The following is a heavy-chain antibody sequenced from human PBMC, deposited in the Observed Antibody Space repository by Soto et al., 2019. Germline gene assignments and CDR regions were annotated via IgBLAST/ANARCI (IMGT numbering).Heavy chain of an antibody. J-gene: IGHJ6*02. CDR3: ARGNRGGSSLLKYYDYGMDV. CDR2: IIPIFGTA. Sequence: QVQLVQSGAEVKKPGSSVKVSCKASGGTFSSYAISWVRQAPGQGLEWMGGIIPIFGTANYAQKFQGRVTITAEESTSTAYMELRSLRSEDTAVYYCARGNRGGSSLLKYYDYGMDVWGQGITVTVSS. D-gene: IGHD1-26*01. CDR1: GGTFSSYA. V-gene: IGHV1-69*01.